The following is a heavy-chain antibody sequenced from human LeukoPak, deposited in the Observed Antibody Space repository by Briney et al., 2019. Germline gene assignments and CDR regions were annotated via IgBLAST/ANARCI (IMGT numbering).Heavy chain of an antibody. Sequence: PSETLSLTCTVSGASISSYYWSWIGQPPGKGLEWIGYIYYSGSTRYNPSLKSRVTISVDTSKNQFSLKLSSVTAADTAVYYCARVGILRFPSNWFDPWGQGTLVTVSS. V-gene: IGHV4-59*01. CDR3: ARVGILRFPSNWFDP. D-gene: IGHD3-3*01. CDR1: GASISSYY. CDR2: IYYSGST. J-gene: IGHJ5*02.